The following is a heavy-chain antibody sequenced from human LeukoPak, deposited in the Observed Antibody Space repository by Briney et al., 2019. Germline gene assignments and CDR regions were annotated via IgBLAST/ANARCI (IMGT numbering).Heavy chain of an antibody. D-gene: IGHD2-21*02. J-gene: IGHJ6*03. CDR3: ARERWRLFDYYMDV. CDR2: ISRSATTI. CDR1: GFTLSSYE. V-gene: IGHV3-48*03. Sequence: GGSLRLSCAASGFTLSSYEMNSVRQAPGKGLEWVSSISRSATTIYYADSVKGRFTISRDNAKNSLYLQMNSLRAEDTAVYYCARERWRLFDYYMDVWGKGTTVTISS.